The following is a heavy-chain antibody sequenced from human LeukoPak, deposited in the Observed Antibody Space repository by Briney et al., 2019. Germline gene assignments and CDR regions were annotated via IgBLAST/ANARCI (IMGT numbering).Heavy chain of an antibody. D-gene: IGHD6-19*01. CDR1: GGTFSSYA. CDR2: IIPILGIA. J-gene: IGHJ4*02. V-gene: IGHV1-69*04. CDR3: ARHEGGGWHNDY. Sequence: SVKVSCKASGGTFSSYAISWVRQAPGQGLEWMGRIIPILGIANYAQKFQGRVTITADKSTSTAYMELSSLRSEDTAVYYCARHEGGGWHNDYWGQGTLVTVSS.